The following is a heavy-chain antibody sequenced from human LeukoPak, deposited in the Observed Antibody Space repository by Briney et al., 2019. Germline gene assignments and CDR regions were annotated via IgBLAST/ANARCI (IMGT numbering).Heavy chain of an antibody. V-gene: IGHV1-18*01. D-gene: IGHD6-6*01. CDR2: ISTYNGNT. CDR1: GGTFSSYA. J-gene: IGHJ4*02. Sequence: GASVKVSCKASGGTFSSYAIGWVRQAPGQGLEWMGAISTYNGNTNYAQNLQGRLTMTTDTSTTTAYMELRSLNSDDTAVYYCASRLLSNSWYFDYWGQGTLVIVSS. CDR3: ASRLLSNSWYFDY.